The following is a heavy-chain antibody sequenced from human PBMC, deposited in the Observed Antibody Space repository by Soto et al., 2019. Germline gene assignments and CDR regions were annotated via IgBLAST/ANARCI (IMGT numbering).Heavy chain of an antibody. CDR3: ARDSSRGGAYYYYYGMDV. D-gene: IGHD3-10*01. CDR1: GGSISSGGYY. Sequence: SETLSLTCTVSGGSISSGGYYWSWIRQHPGKGLEWIGYIYYSGSTYYNPSLKSRVTISVDTSKNQFSLKLSSVTAADTAVYYCARDSSRGGAYYYYYGMDVWGQGTTVTVSS. V-gene: IGHV4-31*03. CDR2: IYYSGST. J-gene: IGHJ6*02.